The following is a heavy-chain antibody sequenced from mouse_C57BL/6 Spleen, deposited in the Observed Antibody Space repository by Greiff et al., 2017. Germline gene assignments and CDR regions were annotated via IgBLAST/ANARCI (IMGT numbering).Heavy chain of an antibody. Sequence: QVQLQQSGPELVKPGASVKISCKASGYSFTSYYIHWVKQRPGQGLEWIGWIYPGSGNTKYNEKFKGKATLTADTSSSTAYMQLSSLTSEDSAVYYCARPLIYYDLYYAMDYWGQGTSVTVSS. CDR2: IYPGSGNT. CDR1: GYSFTSYY. J-gene: IGHJ4*01. V-gene: IGHV1-66*01. CDR3: ARPLIYYDLYYAMDY. D-gene: IGHD2-4*01.